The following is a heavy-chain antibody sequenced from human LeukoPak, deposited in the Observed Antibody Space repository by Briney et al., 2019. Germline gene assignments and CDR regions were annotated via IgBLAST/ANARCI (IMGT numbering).Heavy chain of an antibody. CDR3: ARDGRVITMIVAPGAGTDV. CDR2: ISSSSSYI. CDR1: GFTFSSYS. J-gene: IGHJ6*02. V-gene: IGHV3-21*01. D-gene: IGHD3-22*01. Sequence: GGSLRLSCAASGFTFSSYSMNWVRQAPGKGLEWVSSISSSSSYIYYADSVKGRFTISRDNAKNSLYLQMNSLRAEDTAVYYCARDGRVITMIVAPGAGTDVWGQGTTVTVSS.